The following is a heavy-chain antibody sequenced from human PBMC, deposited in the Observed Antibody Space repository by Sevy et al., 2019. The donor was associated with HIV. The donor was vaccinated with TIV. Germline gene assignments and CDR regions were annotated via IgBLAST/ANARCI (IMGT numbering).Heavy chain of an antibody. CDR3: ARGDIVVVPAARYYYYYGMDV. J-gene: IGHJ6*02. D-gene: IGHD2-2*01. Sequence: ASVKVSCKASGYTFTGYYMHWVRQAPAQGLEWMGRINPNSGGTNYAQKFQGRVTMTRDTSISTAYMELSRLRSDDTAVYYCARGDIVVVPAARYYYYYGMDVWGQGTTVTVSS. V-gene: IGHV1-2*06. CDR2: INPNSGGT. CDR1: GYTFTGYY.